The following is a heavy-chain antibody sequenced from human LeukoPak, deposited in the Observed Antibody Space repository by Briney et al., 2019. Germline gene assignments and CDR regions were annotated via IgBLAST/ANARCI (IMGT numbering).Heavy chain of an antibody. CDR1: GYTFNTYA. V-gene: IGHV7-4-1*02. J-gene: IGHJ5*02. CDR2: INTNTGNP. D-gene: IGHD4-17*01. CDR3: ARLTTTMTTEGTWFDP. Sequence: ASVKVSCKASGYTFNTYAINWVRQAPGQGLEWMGWINTNTGNPTYAQGFTGRFVFSLDTSVSTAYLQITSLKTEDTAIYYCARLTTTMTTEGTWFDPWGQGTLVTVSS.